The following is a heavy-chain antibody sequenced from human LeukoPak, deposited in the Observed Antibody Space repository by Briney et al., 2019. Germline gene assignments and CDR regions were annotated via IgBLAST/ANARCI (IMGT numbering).Heavy chain of an antibody. J-gene: IGHJ5*02. CDR3: TRDTGTTGEVKFDP. V-gene: IGHV4-4*02. Sequence: PSETLSLTCAVSGGSISSGHWWSWVRRSPGKGLEWIGEIYHSGTTNYNPSLKSRVTMSVDTSKSQFSLNLMSVTAADTAVYYCTRDTGTTGEVKFDPWGQGTLVTVSS. CDR1: GGSISSGHW. CDR2: IYHSGTT. D-gene: IGHD4-17*01.